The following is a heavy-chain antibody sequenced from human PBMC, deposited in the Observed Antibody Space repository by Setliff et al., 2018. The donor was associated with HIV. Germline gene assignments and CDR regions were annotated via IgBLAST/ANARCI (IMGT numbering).Heavy chain of an antibody. D-gene: IGHD4-4*01. CDR2: INHDRTT. CDR1: GGSFSGYY. CDR3: ARVRRDGDSFDD. J-gene: IGHJ4*02. Sequence: ETLSLTCAVYGGSFSGYYWSWIRQPPGKGLEWIGEINHDRTTNYNPSLKSRVTISVDTSKNQFSLKLSSVTAADTAVYFCARVRRDGDSFDDWGQGTLVTVSS. V-gene: IGHV4-34*01.